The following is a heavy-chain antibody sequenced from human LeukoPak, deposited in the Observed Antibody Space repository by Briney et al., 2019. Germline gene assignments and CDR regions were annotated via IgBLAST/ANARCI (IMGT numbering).Heavy chain of an antibody. CDR1: GFTFSSYG. Sequence: QSGGSLRLSCAASGFTFSSYGMHWVRQAPGKGLEWVAFIRYDGSNKYYADSVKGRFTISRDNSKNTLYLQMNSLRAEDTAVYYCAKEGPKWGMEWLFLYYFDYWGQGTLVTVSS. V-gene: IGHV3-30*02. CDR2: IRYDGSNK. J-gene: IGHJ4*02. D-gene: IGHD3-3*01. CDR3: AKEGPKWGMEWLFLYYFDY.